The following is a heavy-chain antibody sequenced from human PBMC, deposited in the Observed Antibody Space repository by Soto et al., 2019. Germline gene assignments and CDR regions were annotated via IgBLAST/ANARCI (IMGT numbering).Heavy chain of an antibody. CDR1: GFSFMCSS. V-gene: IGHV3-7*03. D-gene: IGHD6-25*01. CDR2: INQDGRGA. CDR3: ARYFRGSGRLFFDF. Sequence: GGSLKRFCVASGFSFMCSSMGWVREAPGKGLEWVGNINQDGRGAHFVDSVKGRFTISRDNAKNSVYLQMNSLRAEDSAVYYCARYFRGSGRLFFDFWGQGTLVTVSS. J-gene: IGHJ4*02.